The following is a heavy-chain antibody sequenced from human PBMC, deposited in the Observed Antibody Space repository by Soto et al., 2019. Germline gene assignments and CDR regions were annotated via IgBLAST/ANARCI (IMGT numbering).Heavy chain of an antibody. J-gene: IGHJ4*02. CDR3: ARHWAYYDSSGYYLDY. CDR2: IYPGDSDT. CDR1: GYSFTSYW. Sequence: GESLKISCKGSGYSFTSYWIGWVRQMPGKGLEWMGIIYPGDSDTRYSPSFQGQVTISADKSISTAYLQWSSLKASDTATYYCARHWAYYDSSGYYLDYWGQGTLVTVSS. V-gene: IGHV5-51*01. D-gene: IGHD3-22*01.